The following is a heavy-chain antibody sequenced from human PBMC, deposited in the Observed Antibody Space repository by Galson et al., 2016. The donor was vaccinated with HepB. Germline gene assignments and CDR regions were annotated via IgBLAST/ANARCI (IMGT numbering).Heavy chain of an antibody. J-gene: IGHJ5*01. Sequence: SLRLSCAASGFTFSNYAMHWVRQAPGKGLEWVAVIWYDGSSKYYIDSVRGRFTISRDNSKNTLNLQMSSLRAEDTAVYYCAKVATPNRNCENWFDSWGQGTLVTVSS. D-gene: IGHD1-1*01. CDR2: IWYDGSSK. CDR1: GFTFSNYA. V-gene: IGHV3-33*06. CDR3: AKVATPNRNCENWFDS.